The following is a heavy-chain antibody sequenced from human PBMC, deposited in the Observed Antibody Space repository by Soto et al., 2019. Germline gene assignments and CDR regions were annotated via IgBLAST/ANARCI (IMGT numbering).Heavy chain of an antibody. CDR1: GFTFSSYA. D-gene: IGHD4-17*01. CDR2: ISYDGSNK. CDR3: ASLRTQSEKNWFDP. Sequence: QVQRVESGGGVVQPGRSLRLSCAAYGFTFSSYAMHWVRQAPGKGLEWVAVISYDGSNKYYADSLKRRFTISRDNSKNTLYLQMNSMRAEDTAVYYCASLRTQSEKNWFDPWGQGTLVTVSS. V-gene: IGHV3-30-3*01. J-gene: IGHJ5*02.